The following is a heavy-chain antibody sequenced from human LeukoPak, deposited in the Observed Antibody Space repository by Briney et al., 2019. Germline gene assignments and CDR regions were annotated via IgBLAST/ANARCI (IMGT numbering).Heavy chain of an antibody. D-gene: IGHD6-19*01. CDR1: GYTFTGYY. Sequence: ASVKVSCKASGYTFTGYYMHWVRQAPGQGLEWMGWINPNSGGTNYAQKFQGRVTMTRDTSISTAYMELSRLRSDDTAVYYCAREEGAVAGSYYFDYWGQGTLVTVSS. CDR3: AREEGAVAGSYYFDY. V-gene: IGHV1-2*02. J-gene: IGHJ4*02. CDR2: INPNSGGT.